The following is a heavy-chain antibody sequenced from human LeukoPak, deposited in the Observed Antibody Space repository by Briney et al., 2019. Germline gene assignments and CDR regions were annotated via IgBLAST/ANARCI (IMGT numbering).Heavy chain of an antibody. CDR1: GGSFSGYY. D-gene: IGHD6-6*01. J-gene: IGHJ4*02. CDR2: INHSGST. CDR3: ARGRGIAARRGYFDY. V-gene: IGHV4-34*01. Sequence: SETLSLTCAVYGGSFSGYYWSWIRQPPGKGLEWIGEINHSGSTNYNPSLKSRVTISVDTSKNQFSLKLSSVTAADTAVYYCARGRGIAARRGYFDYWGQGTLATVSS.